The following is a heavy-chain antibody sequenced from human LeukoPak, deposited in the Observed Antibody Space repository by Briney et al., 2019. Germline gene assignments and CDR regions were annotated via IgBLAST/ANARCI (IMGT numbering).Heavy chain of an antibody. V-gene: IGHV4-59*08. J-gene: IGHJ5*02. D-gene: IGHD6-19*01. CDR3: AVHSSGWSGWFDP. CDR1: GGSISSYY. CDR2: IYYSGST. Sequence: SETLSLTCTVSGGSISSYYWSWIRQPPGKGLEWIGYIYYSGSTNYNPSLKSRVTISIDTSKNQFSLKLSSVTAADTAVYYCAVHSSGWSGWFDPWGQGTLVTVSS.